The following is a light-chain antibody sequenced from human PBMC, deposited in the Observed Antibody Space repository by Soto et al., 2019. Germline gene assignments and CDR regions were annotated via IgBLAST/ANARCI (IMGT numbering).Light chain of an antibody. Sequence: EIVVTQSPGTLSLSPRERATLSCRASQSIFNNYLAWYQQKPGQAPRLLVYGASFRATGIPDRFSGSGSGTDFTLTISRLEPEDFAVYYCQQYGGSPFTFGQGTRLEIK. J-gene: IGKJ2*01. V-gene: IGKV3-20*01. CDR2: GAS. CDR3: QQYGGSPFT. CDR1: QSIFNNY.